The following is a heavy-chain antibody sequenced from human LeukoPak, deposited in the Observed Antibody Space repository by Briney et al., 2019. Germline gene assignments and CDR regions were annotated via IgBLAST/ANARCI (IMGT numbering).Heavy chain of an antibody. V-gene: IGHV3-48*02. Sequence: GGSLRLSCAASGFTFSSYAMHWVRQAPGKGLEWVSYISSSSSSIYYADSVKGRFTISRDNAKNSLYLQMNSLRDEDTAVYYCARAYSGSYHQDVWGQGTTITVSS. J-gene: IGHJ6*02. CDR1: GFTFSSYA. D-gene: IGHD1-26*01. CDR2: ISSSSSSI. CDR3: ARAYSGSYHQDV.